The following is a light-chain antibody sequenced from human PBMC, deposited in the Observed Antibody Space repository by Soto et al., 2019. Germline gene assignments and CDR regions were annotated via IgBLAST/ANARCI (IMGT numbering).Light chain of an antibody. Sequence: EIVLTQSPATLSLSPWEIATLSFMASQSVSSYLAWYQQKPGQAPRLLIYGASTRATGIPARFSGSGSGTDFTLTISSLEPEDFALYYCQQYNNWPPITFGQGTRLEIK. V-gene: IGKV3D-15*01. CDR1: QSVSSY. J-gene: IGKJ5*01. CDR2: GAS. CDR3: QQYNNWPPIT.